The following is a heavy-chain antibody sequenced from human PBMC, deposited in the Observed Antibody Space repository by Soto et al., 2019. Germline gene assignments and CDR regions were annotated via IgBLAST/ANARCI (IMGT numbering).Heavy chain of an antibody. CDR2: IYPGDSDT. V-gene: IGHV5-51*01. J-gene: IGHJ4*02. CDR3: ARGPYYYDSSGYYCEDH. D-gene: IGHD3-22*01. Sequence: XESLKIYWQGSRYSFTSYLLVWVRQMPGKGLEWMGIIYPGDSDTRYSLSFQGQVTISANKSISTAYLQWSSLKASDTAMYYCARGPYYYDSSGYYCEDHWGQGTLVTVSS. CDR1: RYSFTSYL.